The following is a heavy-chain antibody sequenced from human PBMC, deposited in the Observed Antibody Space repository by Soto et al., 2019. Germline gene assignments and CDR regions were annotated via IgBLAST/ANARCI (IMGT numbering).Heavy chain of an antibody. D-gene: IGHD3-3*01. CDR2: IFSNDEK. J-gene: IGHJ6*02. V-gene: IGHV2-26*01. CDR1: GFSLSNGRMS. Sequence: QVTLKESGPVLVKPTEPLTLTCIVSGFSLSNGRMSVSWIRQPPGKALEWLAHIFSNDEKSYSTSLKSRLTISKDTSKSQVVLSMTNMDPVDTARYYCALQIEVVIGDRFHYYYGLDVWGQGTTVTVSS. CDR3: ALQIEVVIGDRFHYYYGLDV.